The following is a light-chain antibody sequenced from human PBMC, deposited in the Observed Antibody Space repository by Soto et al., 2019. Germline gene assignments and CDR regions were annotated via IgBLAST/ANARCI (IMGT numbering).Light chain of an antibody. CDR2: KAS. Sequence: DIQMTQSPSSLSASVGDRVTITCRASQSISSYLNWYQQKPGKAPKLLIYKASSLESGVPSRFSGSGSGTEFTLTISSLQPDDFATYYCQQSYITPPGTFGQGTKVDIK. J-gene: IGKJ1*01. CDR1: QSISSY. V-gene: IGKV1-39*01. CDR3: QQSYITPPGT.